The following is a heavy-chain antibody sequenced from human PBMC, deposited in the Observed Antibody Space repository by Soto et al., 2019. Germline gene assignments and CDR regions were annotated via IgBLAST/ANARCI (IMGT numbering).Heavy chain of an antibody. D-gene: IGHD6-6*01. CDR2: IWYDGSNK. Sequence: GGSLRLSCAASGFTFSSYGMHWVRQAPGKGLEWVAVIWYDGSNKYYADSVKGRFTISRDNSKNTLYLQMNSLRAEDTAVYYCARDRLAAARLPYYYGMDVWGQGTTVTVSS. J-gene: IGHJ6*02. CDR3: ARDRLAAARLPYYYGMDV. CDR1: GFTFSSYG. V-gene: IGHV3-33*01.